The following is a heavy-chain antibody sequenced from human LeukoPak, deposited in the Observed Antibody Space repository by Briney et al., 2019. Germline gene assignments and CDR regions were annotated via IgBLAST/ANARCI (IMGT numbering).Heavy chain of an antibody. CDR2: IYYSGST. CDR1: GGSISSGSYY. J-gene: IGHJ4*02. V-gene: IGHV4-39*01. CDR3: ARLVYGDYVFGDY. Sequence: SQTLSLTCTVSGGSISSGSYYWSWIRQPPGKGLEWIGSIYYSGSTYYNPSLKSRVTISVDTSKNQFSLKLSSVTAADTAVYYCARLVYGDYVFGDYWGQGTLVTVSS. D-gene: IGHD4-17*01.